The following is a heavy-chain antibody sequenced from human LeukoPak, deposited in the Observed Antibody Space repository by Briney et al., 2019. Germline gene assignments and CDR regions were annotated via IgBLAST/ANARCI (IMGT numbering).Heavy chain of an antibody. CDR2: IYYSGST. CDR3: ARVDYGDYVYYFDY. V-gene: IGHV4-59*01. CDR1: GGSISSYY. D-gene: IGHD4-17*01. Sequence: SETLSLTCTGSGGSISSYYWSWIRQPPGKGLEWIGYIYYSGSTNYNPSLKSRVTISVDTSKNQFSLKLSSVTAADTAVYYCARVDYGDYVYYFDYWGQGTLVTVSS. J-gene: IGHJ4*02.